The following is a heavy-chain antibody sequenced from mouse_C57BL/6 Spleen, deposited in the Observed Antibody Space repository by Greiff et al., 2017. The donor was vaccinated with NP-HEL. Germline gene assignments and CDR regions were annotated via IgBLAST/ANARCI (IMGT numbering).Heavy chain of an antibody. D-gene: IGHD2-4*01. V-gene: IGHV5-17*01. J-gene: IGHJ2*01. CDR2: ISSGSSTI. CDR1: GFTFSDYG. CDR3: ARKEDDYDYFDY. Sequence: VQLQQSGGGLVKPGGSLKLSCAASGFTFSDYGMHWVRQAPEKGLEWVAYISSGSSTIYYADTVKGRFTISRDNAKNTLFLQMTSLRSEDTAMYYCARKEDDYDYFDYWGQGTTLTVSS.